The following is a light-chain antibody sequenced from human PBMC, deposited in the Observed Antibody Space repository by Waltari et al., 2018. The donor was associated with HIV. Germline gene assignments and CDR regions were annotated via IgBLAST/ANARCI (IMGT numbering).Light chain of an antibody. V-gene: IGLV1-40*01. CDR1: RPNRAAGEA. CDR3: QSYDSSLSGWG. Sequence: QSVLTQPPSVSGAPGQRVTIFCIGRRPNRAAGEAVHWYLQLPGTAPKLLTYGNPNRPSGVPDRFSGSKSGTSASLAIAGLQAEDEADYYCQSYDSSLSGWGFGGGTKLTVL. CDR2: GNP. J-gene: IGLJ3*02.